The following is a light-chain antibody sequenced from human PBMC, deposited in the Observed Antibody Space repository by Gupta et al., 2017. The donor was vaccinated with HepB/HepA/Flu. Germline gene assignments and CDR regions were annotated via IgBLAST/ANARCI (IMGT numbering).Light chain of an antibody. CDR3: QHHNNWHPDT. CDR1: QSVSSN. J-gene: IGKJ2*01. CDR2: GAS. Sequence: EIMMTQSPATLSVSPGERATLSCRASQSVSSNLAWYQRKPGQAPRLRTYGASARATGIPARFSGSGSGTKFSLTISSLQSEDSAVYYCQHHNNWHPDTVGKGTNLAIK. V-gene: IGKV3-15*01.